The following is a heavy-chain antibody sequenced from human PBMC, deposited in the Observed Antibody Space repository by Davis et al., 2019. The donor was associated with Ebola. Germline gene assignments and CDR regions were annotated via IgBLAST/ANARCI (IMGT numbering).Heavy chain of an antibody. CDR2: IYHSGNT. CDR3: ARGEADDSSGSYHTSPDY. CDR1: GGSISSGIYS. J-gene: IGHJ4*02. V-gene: IGHV4-30-2*01. Sequence: PSETLSLTCAVSGGSISSGIYSWNWIRQPPGKGLEWIGFIYHSGNTYLNPSLKSRVTISVDTSKNQFSLKLSSVTAADTAVYYCARGEADDSSGSYHTSPDYWGQGTLVTVSS. D-gene: IGHD3-22*01.